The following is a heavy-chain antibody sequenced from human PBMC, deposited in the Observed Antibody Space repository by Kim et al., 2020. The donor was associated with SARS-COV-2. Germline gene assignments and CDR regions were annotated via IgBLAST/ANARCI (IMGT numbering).Heavy chain of an antibody. V-gene: IGHV3-7*03. CDR3: ARDFTVTTHYYYGMDV. CDR2: IKQDGSEK. Sequence: GGSLRLSCAASGFTFSSYWMNWVRQAPGKGLEWVANIKQDGSEKYYVDSVKGRLTISRDNAKNSLYLQMNSLRAEDTAVYYCARDFTVTTHYYYGMDVWGQGTTVTVSS. D-gene: IGHD4-17*01. J-gene: IGHJ6*02. CDR1: GFTFSSYW.